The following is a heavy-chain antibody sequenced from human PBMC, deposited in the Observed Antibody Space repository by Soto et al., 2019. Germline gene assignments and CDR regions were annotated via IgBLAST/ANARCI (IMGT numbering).Heavy chain of an antibody. D-gene: IGHD3-10*01. CDR2: INHSGST. Sequence: SETLSLTCAVYGGSFSGYYWSWIRQPPGKGLEWIGEINHSGSTNYNPSLKSRVTISVDTSKNQFSLKLSSVTAADTAVYYCARGVNYYGPSHYYMDVWGKGTTVTVSS. CDR1: GGSFSGYY. V-gene: IGHV4-34*01. CDR3: ARGVNYYGPSHYYMDV. J-gene: IGHJ6*03.